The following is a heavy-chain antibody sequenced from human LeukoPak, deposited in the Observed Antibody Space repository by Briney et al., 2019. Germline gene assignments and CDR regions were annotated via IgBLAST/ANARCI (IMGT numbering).Heavy chain of an antibody. Sequence: SETLSLTCTVSGYSISSGYYWGWIRQPPGKGLEWIGSIYHSGSTYYNPSLKSRVTISVDMSKNQFSLKLSSVTAADTAAYYCARLRYYGSGSYSRYFFDYWGQGTLVTVSS. J-gene: IGHJ4*02. CDR1: GYSISSGYY. CDR2: IYHSGST. V-gene: IGHV4-38-2*02. CDR3: ARLRYYGSGSYSRYFFDY. D-gene: IGHD3-10*01.